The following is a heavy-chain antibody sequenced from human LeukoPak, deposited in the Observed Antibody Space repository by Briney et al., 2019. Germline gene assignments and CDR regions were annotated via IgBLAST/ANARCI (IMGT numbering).Heavy chain of an antibody. D-gene: IGHD6-19*01. CDR3: VRVGSVSGSDYLDY. Sequence: GGSLRPSCAVSGFTFSDHFLDWVRQAPGKGLEWVGRSRNKAKSYTTEYAASVKGRFTISRDDSKNSLYLQMNSLETEDTAVYYCVRVGSVSGSDYLDYWGQGTLVTVSS. CDR2: SRNKAKSYTT. J-gene: IGHJ4*02. V-gene: IGHV3-72*01. CDR1: GFTFSDHF.